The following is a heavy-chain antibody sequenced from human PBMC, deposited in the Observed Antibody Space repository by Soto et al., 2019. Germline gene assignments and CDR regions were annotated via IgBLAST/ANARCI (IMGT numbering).Heavy chain of an antibody. V-gene: IGHV3-30*18. J-gene: IGHJ4*02. CDR1: GIILSSYG. D-gene: IGHD6-13*01. CDR2: ISYDGSNK. Sequence: QVQLVESGGGVVQPGRSLRLSCAASGIILSSYGMHWVRQAPGKGLEWVAVISYDGSNKYYADSVKGRFTISRDNSKNTVYLQMNSLRAEDTAVYYCAKGGSSWYDLFYWGQGTLVTVSS. CDR3: AKGGSSWYDLFY.